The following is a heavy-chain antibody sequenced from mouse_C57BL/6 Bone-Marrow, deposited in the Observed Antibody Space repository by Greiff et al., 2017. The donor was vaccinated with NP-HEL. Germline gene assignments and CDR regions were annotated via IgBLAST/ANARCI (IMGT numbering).Heavy chain of an antibody. D-gene: IGHD2-2*01. CDR3: ARIYYGYSWFAY. Sequence: EVKVVESGGGLVKPGGSLKLSCAASGFTFSDYGMHWVRQAPEKGLEWVAYISSGSSTIYYADTVKGRFTISRDNAKNTLFLQMTSLRSEDTAMYYCARIYYGYSWFAYWGQGTLVTVSA. J-gene: IGHJ3*01. CDR1: GFTFSDYG. CDR2: ISSGSSTI. V-gene: IGHV5-17*01.